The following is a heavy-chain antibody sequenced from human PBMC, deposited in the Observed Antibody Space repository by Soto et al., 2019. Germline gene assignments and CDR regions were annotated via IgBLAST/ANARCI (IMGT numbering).Heavy chain of an antibody. V-gene: IGHV4-39*01. CDR1: GGSISSRSYY. Sequence: SQTLSLTCTVFGGSISSRSYYFGWIRQPPGKGLEWIGSIYYSGSTYYNPSLKSRVTISVDTSKNQFSLKLSSVTAADTAVYYCARLTWIQSYYFDYWGQGTLVTVSS. D-gene: IGHD5-18*01. J-gene: IGHJ4*02. CDR2: IYYSGST. CDR3: ARLTWIQSYYFDY.